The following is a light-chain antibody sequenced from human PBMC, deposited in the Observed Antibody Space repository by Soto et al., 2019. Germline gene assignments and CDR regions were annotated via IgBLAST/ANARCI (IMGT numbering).Light chain of an antibody. CDR3: QQYFTSPWT. J-gene: IGKJ1*01. CDR1: QSILDRSKNKYY. V-gene: IGKV4-1*01. CDR2: WAS. Sequence: DIVMTKSPDALAVSLGERATFNCKSSQSILDRSKNKYYLACYQQKSGQPPKLLIYWASLREPGVPDRFTGSGSGTDFTLTISSLQAEDVAVYYCQQYFTSPWTFGQGTKVEIK.